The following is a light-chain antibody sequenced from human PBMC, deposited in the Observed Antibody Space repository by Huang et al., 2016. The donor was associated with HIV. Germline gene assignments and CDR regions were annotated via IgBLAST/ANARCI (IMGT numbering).Light chain of an antibody. V-gene: IGKV1-5*03. CDR1: QSSSSW. CDR2: KAS. Sequence: DIQMTQSPSTLSASVGDRVTITCRASQSSSSWLAWYQQKPGKAPKLLIYKASSLERGVPSRFSGSGSGPEFTLTISSLQPDDFATYYCQQYNSYWTFGQGTKVEIK. J-gene: IGKJ1*01. CDR3: QQYNSYWT.